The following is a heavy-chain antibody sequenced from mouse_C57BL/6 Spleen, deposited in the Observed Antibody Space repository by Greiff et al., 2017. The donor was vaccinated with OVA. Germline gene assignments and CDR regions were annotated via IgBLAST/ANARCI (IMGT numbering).Heavy chain of an antibody. CDR3: ARTPLYYFDY. CDR1: GYTFTDYY. V-gene: IGHV1-26*01. CDR2: INPNNGGT. Sequence: VQLQQSGPELVKPGASVKISCKASGYTFTDYYMNWVKQSHGKSLEWIGDINPNNGGTSYNQKFKGKATLTVDKSSSTAYMELRSLTSEDSAVYYCARTPLYYFDYWGQGTTLTVSS. J-gene: IGHJ2*01.